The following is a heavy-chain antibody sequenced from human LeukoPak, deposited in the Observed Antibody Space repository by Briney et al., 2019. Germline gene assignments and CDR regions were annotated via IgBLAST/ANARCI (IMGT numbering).Heavy chain of an antibody. V-gene: IGHV4-34*01. CDR2: INHSGST. D-gene: IGHD2-2*01. J-gene: IGHJ3*02. CDR3: ARGFPHPIVVEPAAQHDAFDI. CDR1: GGSFSGYY. Sequence: SETLSLTCAVYGGSFSGYYWSWIRQPPGKGLEWIGEINHSGSTNYNPSLKSRVTISVDTSKNQFSLKLSSVTAADTAVYYCARGFPHPIVVEPAAQHDAFDIWGQGTMVTVSS.